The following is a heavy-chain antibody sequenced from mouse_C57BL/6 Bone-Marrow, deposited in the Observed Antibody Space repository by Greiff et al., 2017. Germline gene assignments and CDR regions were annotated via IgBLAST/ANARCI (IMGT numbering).Heavy chain of an antibody. Sequence: QVQLQQSGPELVKPGASVKISCKASGYAFSSSWMNWVKQRPGQGLEWIGRIYPGDGDTNYNGKFKGKATLTADKSSSTAYMQLSSLTSEDSAVYYCASYYGSSCGAMDYWGQGTSVTVSS. CDR2: IYPGDGDT. D-gene: IGHD1-1*01. CDR3: ASYYGSSCGAMDY. V-gene: IGHV1-82*01. CDR1: GYAFSSSW. J-gene: IGHJ4*01.